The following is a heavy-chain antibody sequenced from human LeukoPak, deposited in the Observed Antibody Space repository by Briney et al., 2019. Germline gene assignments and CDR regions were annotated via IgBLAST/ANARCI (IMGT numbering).Heavy chain of an antibody. CDR2: INHSGNT. CDR3: ARGATTVTSPPYY. D-gene: IGHD4-17*01. Sequence: PSETLSLTCAVYGGSFSGYYWSWIRQPPEKGPEWIGEINHSGNTNYNPSLKSRVTISVDTSKNQFSLKVSSVTAADTAVYYCARGATTVTSPPYYWGQGIRVTVSS. CDR1: GGSFSGYY. V-gene: IGHV4-34*01. J-gene: IGHJ4*02.